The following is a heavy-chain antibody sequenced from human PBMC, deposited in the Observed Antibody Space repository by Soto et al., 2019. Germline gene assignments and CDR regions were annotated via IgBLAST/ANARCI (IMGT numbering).Heavy chain of an antibody. V-gene: IGHV3-48*03. CDR3: ARVGPPGHIVVVIAIPYYMDV. D-gene: IGHD2-21*01. J-gene: IGHJ6*03. CDR2: ISSSGSTI. CDR1: GFTFSSYE. Sequence: GGSLRLSCAASGFTFSSYEMNWVRQAPGKGLEWVSYISSSGSTIYYADSVKGRFTISRDNAKNSLYLQMNSLRAEDTAVYYCARVGPPGHIVVVIAIPYYMDVWGKGTTVTVSS.